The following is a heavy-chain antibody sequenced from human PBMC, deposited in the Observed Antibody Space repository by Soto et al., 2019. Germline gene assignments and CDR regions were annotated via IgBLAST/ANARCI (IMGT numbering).Heavy chain of an antibody. CDR3: ATTSTVTTAYGMDV. J-gene: IGHJ6*02. Sequence: QVPLVQSGSEVKKPGSSVKVSCKASGRTFNSYAISWVRQAPGQGLEWMGGIIPSFGTANYAQKFQGRVTITADESTSTAYMVLSSLRSEDTAVYYCATTSTVTTAYGMDVWGQGATVTVSS. CDR1: GRTFNSYA. CDR2: IIPSFGTA. D-gene: IGHD4-17*01. V-gene: IGHV1-69*01.